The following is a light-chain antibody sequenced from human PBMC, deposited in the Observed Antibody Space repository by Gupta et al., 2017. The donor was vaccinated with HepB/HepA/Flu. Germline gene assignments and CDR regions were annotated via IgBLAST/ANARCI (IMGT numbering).Light chain of an antibody. CDR1: QSVLYPSNNKNY. V-gene: IGKV4-1*01. J-gene: IGKJ4*01. Sequence: DIVMTQFPDSLAVSLGERATINCKSSQSVLYPSNNKNYLAWYQQKPGQPPKLLIYWASTRESGVPDRFSGSGSGTDFTLTISNLQAEDVAVYYCQQDDSTPLTFGGGTKVEIK. CDR2: WAS. CDR3: QQDDSTPLT.